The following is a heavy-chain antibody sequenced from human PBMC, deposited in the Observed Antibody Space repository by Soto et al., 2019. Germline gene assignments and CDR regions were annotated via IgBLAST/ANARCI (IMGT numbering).Heavy chain of an antibody. CDR2: IIPMLDRT. J-gene: IGHJ4*02. V-gene: IGHV1-69*08. CDR3: ARGTVTLFGVVTPPDY. Sequence: QVQLVQSGAEVKRPGSSVKVSSKSSGGSFNSFHFNWVRQAPGQGLEWMGRIIPMLDRTQYAQMFQGRVTITADKSTSTAYMEMSGLESVDTAVYYCARGTVTLFGVVTPPDYWGQGTLVTVSS. CDR1: GGSFNSFH. D-gene: IGHD3-3*01.